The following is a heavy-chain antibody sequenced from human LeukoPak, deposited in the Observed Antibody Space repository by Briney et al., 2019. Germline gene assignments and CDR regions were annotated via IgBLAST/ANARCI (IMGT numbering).Heavy chain of an antibody. CDR3: ARGSIVVAPAASGFRY. CDR2: IYYSGST. Sequence: SETLSLTCTVSGGSISSYYWSWIRQPPGKGLEWIGYIYYSGSTNYNPSLKSRVTISVDTSKNQFSLKLSSVTAADTAVYYCARGSIVVAPAASGFRYWGQGTLVTVSS. J-gene: IGHJ4*02. D-gene: IGHD2-2*01. V-gene: IGHV4-59*01. CDR1: GGSISSYY.